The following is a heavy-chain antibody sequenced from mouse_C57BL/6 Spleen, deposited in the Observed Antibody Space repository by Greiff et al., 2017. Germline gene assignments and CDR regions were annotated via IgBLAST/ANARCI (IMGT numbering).Heavy chain of an antibody. Sequence: EVQLVESGGGLVKPGGSLKLSCAASGFTFSSYTMSWVRQTPEKRLEWVATISGGGGNTYYPDSVKGRFTISRDNAKNTLYLQMSSLRSEDTALYYCARGTTIVTYWYFDGWGTGTTVTVSS. CDR3: ARGTTIVTYWYFDG. V-gene: IGHV5-9*01. CDR2: ISGGGGNT. D-gene: IGHD2-5*01. CDR1: GFTFSSYT. J-gene: IGHJ1*03.